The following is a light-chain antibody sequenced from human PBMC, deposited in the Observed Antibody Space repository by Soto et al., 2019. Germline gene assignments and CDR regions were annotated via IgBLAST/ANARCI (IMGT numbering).Light chain of an antibody. V-gene: IGLV2-14*03. CDR1: SSDVGVYDS. CDR3: NSYTTTNTLDVI. CDR2: DVS. J-gene: IGLJ2*01. Sequence: QSALTQPASVSGSPGQSITISCTGASSDVGVYDSVSWYQQHPGKAPQLIIYDVSDRPSGVSSHFSCSKSGNTASLTISGLQAQNEADYDCNSYTTTNTLDVIFGGGTKLTVL.